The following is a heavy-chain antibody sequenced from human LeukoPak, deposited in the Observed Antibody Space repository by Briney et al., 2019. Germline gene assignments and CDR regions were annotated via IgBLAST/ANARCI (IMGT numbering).Heavy chain of an antibody. CDR3: ARVQNYDILTGPPGYFDY. CDR2: IIGSGGST. D-gene: IGHD3-9*01. CDR1: GFTFSSYA. Sequence: GGSLRHSCSASGFTFSSYAMSWVRQAPGKGLEWVSAIIGSGGSTYYADPVKGRFTISRDNSKNPLYLQMNSLRAEDTVVYHCARVQNYDILTGPPGYFDYWGQGTPVTVSS. J-gene: IGHJ4*02. V-gene: IGHV3-23*01.